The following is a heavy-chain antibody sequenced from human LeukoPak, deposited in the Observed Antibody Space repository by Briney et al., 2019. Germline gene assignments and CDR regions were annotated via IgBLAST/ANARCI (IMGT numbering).Heavy chain of an antibody. CDR2: INPNSGGT. D-gene: IGHD4-23*01. CDR3: ARDLGPTVVTPYWYFDL. CDR1: GGTFSSYA. Sequence: ASVKVSCKASGGTFSSYAISWVRQAPGQGLEWMGWINPNSGGTNYAQKFQGWVTMTRDTSISTAYMELSRLRSDDTAVYYCARDLGPTVVTPYWYFDLWGRGTLVTVSS. V-gene: IGHV1-2*04. J-gene: IGHJ2*01.